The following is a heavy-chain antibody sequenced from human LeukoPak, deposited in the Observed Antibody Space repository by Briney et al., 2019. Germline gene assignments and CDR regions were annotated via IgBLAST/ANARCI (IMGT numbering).Heavy chain of an antibody. D-gene: IGHD3-9*01. Sequence: ASVKVSCKASGYTFTTYGISWVRQAPGQGLEWMGWISAYNGNTNYAQKLQGRVTMTTDTSTSTAYMELRSLRSDDTAVYYCARGGVRVLRYFDWLLSPLNYYYYMDVWGKGTTVTISS. CDR3: ARGGVRVLRYFDWLLSPLNYYYYMDV. CDR1: GYTFTTYG. CDR2: ISAYNGNT. J-gene: IGHJ6*03. V-gene: IGHV1-18*01.